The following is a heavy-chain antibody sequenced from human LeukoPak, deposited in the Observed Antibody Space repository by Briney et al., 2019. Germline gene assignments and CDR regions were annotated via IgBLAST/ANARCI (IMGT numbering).Heavy chain of an antibody. CDR2: IIPIFGTA. D-gene: IGHD2-21*01. V-gene: IGHV1-69*05. Sequence: ASVKVSCKASGGTFSSYAISWVRQAPRQGLEWMGGIIPIFGTANYAQKFQGRVTITTDESTSTAYMELSSLRSEDTAVYYCATELVVGYYFDYWGQGALVTVS. J-gene: IGHJ4*02. CDR1: GGTFSSYA. CDR3: ATELVVGYYFDY.